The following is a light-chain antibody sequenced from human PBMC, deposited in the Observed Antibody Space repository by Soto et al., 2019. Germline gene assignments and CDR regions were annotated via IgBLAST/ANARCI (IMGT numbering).Light chain of an antibody. Sequence: DVVTIQSTLSLPVTLGQPASISCRSSQGLVHSDGATFLAWFQQRPGQSPRLLIHQVSNRDSGVPDRFSGSGSGTDFTWKISGVEAEDVEVYCCMPAAHPPYTFGHGTKLEI. CDR3: MPAAHPPYT. CDR2: QVS. J-gene: IGKJ2*01. CDR1: QGLVHSDGATF. V-gene: IGKV2-30*02.